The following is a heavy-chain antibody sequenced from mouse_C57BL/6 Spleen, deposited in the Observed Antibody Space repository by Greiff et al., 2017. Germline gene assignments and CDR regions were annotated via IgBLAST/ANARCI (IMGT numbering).Heavy chain of an antibody. D-gene: IGHD2-5*01. CDR1: GYTFTSYW. Sequence: QVQLQQPGAELVRPGTSVKLSCKASGYTFTSYWMHWVKQRPGQGLEWIGVIDPSDSYTNYNQKFKGKATLTVDTSSSTAYMQLSSLTSEDSAVYYGARRSDSNYGGAMDYWGQGTSVTVSS. CDR3: ARRSDSNYGGAMDY. CDR2: IDPSDSYT. V-gene: IGHV1-59*01. J-gene: IGHJ4*01.